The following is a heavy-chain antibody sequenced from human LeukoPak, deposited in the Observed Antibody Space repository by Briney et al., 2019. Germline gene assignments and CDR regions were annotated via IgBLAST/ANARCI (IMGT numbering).Heavy chain of an antibody. CDR2: ISYDGSNK. V-gene: IGHV3-30*03. D-gene: IGHD3-9*01. Sequence: GGSLRLSCAASGFTFSSYGMHWVRQAPGKGLEWVAVISYDGSNKYYADSVKGRFTISRNNSKNTLYLQMTSLRAEDTAVYYCATDLYYDILTGYYPHYYYGMDVWGQGTTVTVSS. J-gene: IGHJ6*02. CDR1: GFTFSSYG. CDR3: ATDLYYDILTGYYPHYYYGMDV.